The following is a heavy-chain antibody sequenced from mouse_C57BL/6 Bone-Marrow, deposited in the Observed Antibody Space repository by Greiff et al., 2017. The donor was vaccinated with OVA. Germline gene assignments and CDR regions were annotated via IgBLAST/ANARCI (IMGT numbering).Heavy chain of an antibody. CDR3: AREGGYGRIFFAY. J-gene: IGHJ3*01. V-gene: IGHV5-4*03. Sequence: EVKLQESGGGLVKPGGSLKLSCAASGFTFSSYAMSWVRQTPEKRLEWVATISDGGSYTYYPDNVKGRFTISRDNAKNNLYLQMSHLKSEDTAMYYCAREGGYGRIFFAYWGQGTLVTVSA. CDR2: ISDGGSYT. D-gene: IGHD1-1*01. CDR1: GFTFSSYA.